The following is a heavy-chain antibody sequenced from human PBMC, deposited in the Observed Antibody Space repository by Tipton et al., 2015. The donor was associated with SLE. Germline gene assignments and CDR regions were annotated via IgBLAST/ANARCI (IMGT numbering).Heavy chain of an antibody. V-gene: IGHV4-39*01. D-gene: IGHD2/OR15-2a*01. CDR2: YYYSGSA. CDR3: VRHFSTVIQGPLYFDY. J-gene: IGHJ4*02. Sequence: TLSLTCIVSGGSISSSSYYWGWIRQPPGKGLEWIGSYYYSGSAAYNPSLKSRVTISVDTSKDQFSLNLSSVTAADTAVYYCVRHFSTVIQGPLYFDYWGQGTLVTVSS. CDR1: GGSISSSSYY.